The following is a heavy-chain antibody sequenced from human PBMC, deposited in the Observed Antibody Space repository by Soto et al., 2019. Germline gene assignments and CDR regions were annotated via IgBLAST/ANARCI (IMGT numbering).Heavy chain of an antibody. Sequence: QVPLVQSGAEVKKPGASVKVSCKASGYTFTSYDINWVRQATGQGLEWMGWMNPNSGNTGYAQKFQGRVTMTRNTSISTAYMELSSLRSEDTAVYYCARGSTHIRYRSGYYMDVWGKGTTVTVSS. D-gene: IGHD3-9*01. V-gene: IGHV1-8*01. CDR2: MNPNSGNT. CDR3: ARGSTHIRYRSGYYMDV. J-gene: IGHJ6*03. CDR1: GYTFTSYD.